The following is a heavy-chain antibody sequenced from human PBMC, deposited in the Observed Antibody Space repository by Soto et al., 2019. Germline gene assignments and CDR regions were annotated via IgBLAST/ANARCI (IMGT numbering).Heavy chain of an antibody. CDR3: ARHEGWTGPDQ. J-gene: IGHJ5*02. Sequence: NPSETLSLTCAVSGASIGSGGWWWWGRQPPGKGLGWISEIFHDGNTNYSPSLKSPVTISVDKSQNQFSLNVYSVTAADTAVYYCARHEGWTGPDQWGQGTLVTVSS. CDR1: GASIGSGGW. D-gene: IGHD2-8*02. V-gene: IGHV4-4*02. CDR2: IFHDGNT.